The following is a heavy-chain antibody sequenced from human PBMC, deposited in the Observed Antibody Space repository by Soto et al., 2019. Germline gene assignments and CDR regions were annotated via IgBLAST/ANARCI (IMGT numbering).Heavy chain of an antibody. Sequence: EVQLLESGGGLVQPGGSLRLSCAASGFTFSSYAMSWVRQAPGKGLEWVSSMSGAGGSAYDADSVKGRFTISRDNSKSTLYLQMNSLRAEDTAVYYCAKGPIFGVKNIYDYWGQGTLVTVSS. CDR1: GFTFSSYA. CDR3: AKGPIFGVKNIYDY. J-gene: IGHJ4*02. CDR2: MSGAGGSA. V-gene: IGHV3-23*01. D-gene: IGHD3-3*01.